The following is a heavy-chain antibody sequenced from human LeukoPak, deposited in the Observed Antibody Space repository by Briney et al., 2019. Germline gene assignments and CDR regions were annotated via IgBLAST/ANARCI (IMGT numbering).Heavy chain of an antibody. CDR1: GGPIIPYY. CDR2: VYDSGNTKYT. V-gene: IGHV4-59*01. CDR3: AGELGSGYGYGMDV. D-gene: IGHD5-12*01. J-gene: IGHJ6*02. Sequence: SETLSLTCIVSGGPIIPYYWSWIRQPPGKGLEWIGWVYDSGNTKYTKYNSSLTSRVTISLDTSQKQFSLEVTSVTAADTARYYCAGELGSGYGYGMDVWGQGTAVTVSS.